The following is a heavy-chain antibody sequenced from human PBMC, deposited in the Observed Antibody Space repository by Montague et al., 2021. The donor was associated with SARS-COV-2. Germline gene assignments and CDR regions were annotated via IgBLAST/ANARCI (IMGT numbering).Heavy chain of an antibody. D-gene: IGHD4-11*01. J-gene: IGHJ4*02. CDR3: ARSGDPGTTVTYPH. CDR1: GGSISTIVNF. CDR2: ISYTGST. Sequence: SETLSLTCTFSGGSISTIVNFWGWIRQPPGKGLEWIGSISYTGSTYHNPSLKSRVTMSVDTSKNQFSLKLNSVTAADTAVYYCARSGDPGTTVTYPHWGQGTLVTVSS. V-gene: IGHV4-39*07.